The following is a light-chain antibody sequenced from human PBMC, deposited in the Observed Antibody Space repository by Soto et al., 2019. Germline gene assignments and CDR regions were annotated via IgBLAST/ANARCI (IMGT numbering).Light chain of an antibody. J-gene: IGKJ5*01. Sequence: MMMTRAPATLSVAPGAIVTLSCRTSHSVNSHVAWYQRKPGQAPRLLLYGASTRATGIPVRFSGSGFGTEFTLTISSLQSEDFAVYYCQQYKNWPLFGQGTRLEIK. CDR1: HSVNSH. V-gene: IGKV3-15*01. CDR2: GAS. CDR3: QQYKNWPL.